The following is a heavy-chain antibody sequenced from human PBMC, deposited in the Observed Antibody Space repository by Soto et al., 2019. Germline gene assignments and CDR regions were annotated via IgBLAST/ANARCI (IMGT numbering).Heavy chain of an antibody. Sequence: ASVKVSCKASGYTFSRYAIHWVRQAPGQRLEWMGWINAGNGNTKYSQKFEGRVTLTTDTSANTVYMELSSLRFEDTALYYCARALGTIFGVVTLGLLDGMDVWGQGTTVTVSS. J-gene: IGHJ6*02. V-gene: IGHV1-3*01. CDR1: GYTFSRYA. CDR2: INAGNGNT. CDR3: ARALGTIFGVVTLGLLDGMDV. D-gene: IGHD3-3*01.